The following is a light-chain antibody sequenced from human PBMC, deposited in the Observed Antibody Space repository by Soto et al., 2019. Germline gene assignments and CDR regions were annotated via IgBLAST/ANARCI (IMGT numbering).Light chain of an antibody. Sequence: EIVLTQSPATLSLSPGXRATLSCRASQSVGIFLAWYQQKPGQAPRLLIYDASNRATGIPARFSGGGSGTDFTLTISSLEPEDFAVYYCQQSSNWPLTFGPGTKVDIK. CDR2: DAS. CDR3: QQSSNWPLT. CDR1: QSVGIF. V-gene: IGKV3-11*01. J-gene: IGKJ3*01.